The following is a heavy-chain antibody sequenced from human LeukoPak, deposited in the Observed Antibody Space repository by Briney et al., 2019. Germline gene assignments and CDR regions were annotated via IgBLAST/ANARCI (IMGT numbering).Heavy chain of an antibody. CDR2: IYYSGST. D-gene: IGHD1-26*01. CDR3: ARVGATLEALDY. Sequence: SETLSLTCSVSGGSISGSTNYWGWVRQPPGKGLEWIANIYYSGSTWYNPSLKSRVIISVDTSKNQFSLRLNSVTAADTAVYYCARVGATLEALDYWGQGTLVTVSS. CDR1: GGSISGSTNY. J-gene: IGHJ4*02. V-gene: IGHV4-39*07.